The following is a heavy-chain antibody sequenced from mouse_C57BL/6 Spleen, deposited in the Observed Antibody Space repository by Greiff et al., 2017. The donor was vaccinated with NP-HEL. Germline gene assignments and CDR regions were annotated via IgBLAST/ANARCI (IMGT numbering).Heavy chain of an antibody. Sequence: DVMLVESGGGLVKPGGSLKLSCAASGFTFSDYGMHWVRQAPEKGLEWVAYISSGSSTIYYADTVKGRFTISRDNAKNTLFLQMTSLRSEDTAMYYCARDYYGSSDGFAYWGQGTLVTVSA. CDR2: ISSGSSTI. J-gene: IGHJ3*01. D-gene: IGHD1-1*01. CDR1: GFTFSDYG. CDR3: ARDYYGSSDGFAY. V-gene: IGHV5-17*01.